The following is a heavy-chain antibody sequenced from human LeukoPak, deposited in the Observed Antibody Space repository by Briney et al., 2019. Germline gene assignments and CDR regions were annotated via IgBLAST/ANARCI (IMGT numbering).Heavy chain of an antibody. V-gene: IGHV3-30*18. D-gene: IGHD1-26*01. CDR3: AEDGGDSGSYYERTVPFDY. CDR2: ISYDGSNN. Sequence: PGRSLRLSCAASGFTISSYGMHWVRQAPGKGLEWVAVISYDGSNNYYADSDKGRSTIFRGNPKNTLYLQMNSLRAEDTAVYYCAEDGGDSGSYYERTVPFDYWGQGTLVTVSS. J-gene: IGHJ4*02. CDR1: GFTISSYG.